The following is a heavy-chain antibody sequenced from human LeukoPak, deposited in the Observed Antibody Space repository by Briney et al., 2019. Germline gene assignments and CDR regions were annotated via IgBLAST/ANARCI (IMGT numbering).Heavy chain of an antibody. D-gene: IGHD5-24*01. V-gene: IGHV1-18*04. CDR3: ARAGGDGYNYVDAFDI. J-gene: IGHJ3*02. CDR2: ISAYNGNT. CDR1: GYTFTGYY. Sequence: ASVKVSCKASGYTFTGYYMLWVRQAPGQGLEWMGWISAYNGNTNYAQKLQGRVTMTTDTSTSTAYMELRSLKSDDTAVYYCARAGGDGYNYVDAFDIWGQGTMVTVSS.